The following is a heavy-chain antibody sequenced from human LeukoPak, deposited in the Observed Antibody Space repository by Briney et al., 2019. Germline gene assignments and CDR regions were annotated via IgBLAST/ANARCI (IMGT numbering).Heavy chain of an antibody. Sequence: PSETLSLTCAVSGGSISSSNWWSWVRQPPGKGLEWIGEIYHSGSTNYNPSLKSRVTISVDTSKNQFSLKLSSVTAADTAVYYCARGGYCSSTSCLQDAFDIWGQGTMVAVSS. CDR1: GGSISSSNW. V-gene: IGHV4-4*02. D-gene: IGHD2-2*01. CDR2: IYHSGST. J-gene: IGHJ3*02. CDR3: ARGGYCSSTSCLQDAFDI.